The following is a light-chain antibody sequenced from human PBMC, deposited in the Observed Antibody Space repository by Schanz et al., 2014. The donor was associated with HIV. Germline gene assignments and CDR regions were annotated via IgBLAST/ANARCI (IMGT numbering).Light chain of an antibody. CDR1: SRDVGRYSC. Sequence: QSALTQPASVSGSPGQSISISCTGTSRDVGRYSCVSWYQHLPDKAPKLIISDVGYRPSGVSHRFSASKSGITVSLTISGLQAEDEGDYYCCSYSRVGTPHYVFGTGTKVTVL. V-gene: IGLV2-14*03. CDR3: CSYSRVGTPHYV. CDR2: DVG. J-gene: IGLJ1*01.